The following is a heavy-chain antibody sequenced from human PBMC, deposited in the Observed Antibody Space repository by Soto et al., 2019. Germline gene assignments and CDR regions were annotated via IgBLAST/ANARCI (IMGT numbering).Heavy chain of an antibody. D-gene: IGHD3-16*01. CDR3: ARDYHPGGYYYYMDV. CDR1: GVSIRDYY. V-gene: IGHV4-59*01. J-gene: IGHJ6*03. Sequence: SETLSLTCTVSGVSIRDYYWSWIRQPPGKGLEWIGNIYYSGSTNYNPSLESRVTISVDTSKNQFSLKLNSVTAADTAVYYCARDYHPGGYYYYMDVWGKGTTVTVSS. CDR2: IYYSGST.